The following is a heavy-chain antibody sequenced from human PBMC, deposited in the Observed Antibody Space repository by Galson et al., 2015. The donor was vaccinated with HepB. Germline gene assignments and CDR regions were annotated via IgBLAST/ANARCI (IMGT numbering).Heavy chain of an antibody. V-gene: IGHV3-21*01. J-gene: IGHJ4*02. Sequence: SLRLSCAASGFTFSSYSMNWVRQAPGKGLEWVSSISSSSSYIYYADSVKGRFTISRDNAKNSLYLQMNSLRAEDTAVYYCARGADFWSGYYSDFDYWGQGTLVTVSS. CDR2: ISSSSSYI. CDR1: GFTFSSYS. D-gene: IGHD3-3*01. CDR3: ARGADFWSGYYSDFDY.